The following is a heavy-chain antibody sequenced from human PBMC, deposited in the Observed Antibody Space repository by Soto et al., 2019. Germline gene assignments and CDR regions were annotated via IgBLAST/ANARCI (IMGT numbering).Heavy chain of an antibody. CDR2: SGNGEIT. J-gene: IGHJ4*02. CDR3: AKGGASFFFDS. CDR1: GFSLGNYA. V-gene: IGHV3-23*01. D-gene: IGHD1-26*01. Sequence: GGSLRLSCAASGFSLGNYAMSWVRQPPGKGLEWVSSGNGEITRYADPVKGRFTISRDNSKSTLYLQMGSLRAEDTAVYYCAKGGASFFFDSWGQGIPVTVSS.